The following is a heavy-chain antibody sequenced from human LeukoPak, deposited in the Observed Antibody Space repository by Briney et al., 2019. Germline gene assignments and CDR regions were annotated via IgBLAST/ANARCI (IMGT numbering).Heavy chain of an antibody. CDR2: ISGTGGST. V-gene: IGHV3-23*01. CDR1: GFTFSSHA. J-gene: IGHJ4*02. D-gene: IGHD3-3*01. CDR3: ARHVWGGYFKEEYYFDY. Sequence: AGGSLRLSCAASGFTFSSHAVSWVRQAPGKGLEWVSGISGTGGSTHYADSVKGRFTISRDNSKNTPYLQINSLRAEDTAVYYCARHVWGGYFKEEYYFDYWGQGTLVTVSS.